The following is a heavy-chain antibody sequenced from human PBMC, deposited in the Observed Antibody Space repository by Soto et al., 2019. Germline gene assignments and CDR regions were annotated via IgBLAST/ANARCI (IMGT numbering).Heavy chain of an antibody. Sequence: PSDTLSLAFTVSADSISSYYCSWMRELAGTGLEWIGYIYYSRSTNYNPSLKSRVTISVDRSKNQFSLKLSSVTAADTAVYYCARGGSYDYVWGSYYFDPWGRGTLVTVSS. D-gene: IGHD3-16*01. CDR1: ADSISSYY. J-gene: IGHJ5*02. CDR3: ARGGSYDYVWGSYYFDP. CDR2: IYYSRST. V-gene: IGHV4-59*01.